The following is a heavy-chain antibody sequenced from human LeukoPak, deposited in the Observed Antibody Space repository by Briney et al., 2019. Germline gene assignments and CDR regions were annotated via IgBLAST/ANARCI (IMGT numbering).Heavy chain of an antibody. V-gene: IGHV3-48*01. Sequence: GWSLRLSCAASGFTFSSYSMNWVRQAPGKGLEWISYIISTCSTPYYADPVKGRFTISRDNANNSLSLQMSSLRAEDTAVYYCATGFWGYCSRNSCPLDNWGQGTLVTVAS. CDR1: GFTFSSYS. CDR3: ATGFWGYCSRNSCPLDN. J-gene: IGHJ4*02. D-gene: IGHD2-2*01. CDR2: IISTCSTP.